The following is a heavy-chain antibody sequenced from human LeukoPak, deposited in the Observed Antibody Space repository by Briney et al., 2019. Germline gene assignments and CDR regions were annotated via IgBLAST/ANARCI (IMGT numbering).Heavy chain of an antibody. J-gene: IGHJ1*01. CDR2: LCSGGST. CDR1: GFTVSRNY. V-gene: IGHV3-53*01. D-gene: IGHD3-22*01. Sequence: GGSLRLSCAGSGFTVSRNYMSWVRQAPGKGLEWVSVLCSGGSTNYADSVTGRFTISRDNSKNTLNLPLNSMSAEDTAVSSGARLRDYYDSRCYYFEYFDHWGQGTLVTVSS. CDR3: ARLRDYYDSRCYYFEYFDH.